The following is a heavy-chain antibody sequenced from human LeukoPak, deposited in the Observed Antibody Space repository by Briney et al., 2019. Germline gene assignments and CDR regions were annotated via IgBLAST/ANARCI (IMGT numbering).Heavy chain of an antibody. CDR1: GGSFSGYY. Sequence: PSETLSLTCAVYGGSFSGYYWCWIRQPPGKGLEWIGEINHSGRTNYNPSLKSRVTISVDTSTSTVYMELSSLRSEDTAVYYCARSIPPIVVVPAAIERGGYYFDYWGQGTLVTVSS. D-gene: IGHD2-2*01. J-gene: IGHJ4*02. V-gene: IGHV4-34*01. CDR2: INHSGRT. CDR3: ARSIPPIVVVPAAIERGGYYFDY.